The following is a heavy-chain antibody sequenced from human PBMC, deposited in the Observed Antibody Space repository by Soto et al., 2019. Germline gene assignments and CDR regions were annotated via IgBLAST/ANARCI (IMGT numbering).Heavy chain of an antibody. CDR1: GGTFSSYA. CDR3: ARARGYYDSSGYSYYFDY. J-gene: IGHJ4*02. V-gene: IGHV1-69*13. Sequence: VASVKVSCKASGGTFSSYAISWVRQAPGQGLEWMGGIIPIFGTANYAQKFQGRVTITADESTSTAYMELSSLRSEDTAVYYCARARGYYDSSGYSYYFDYWGQGTLVTVSS. D-gene: IGHD3-22*01. CDR2: IIPIFGTA.